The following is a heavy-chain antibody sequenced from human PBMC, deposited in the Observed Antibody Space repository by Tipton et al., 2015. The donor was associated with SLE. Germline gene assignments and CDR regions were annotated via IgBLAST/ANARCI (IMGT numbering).Heavy chain of an antibody. D-gene: IGHD3-22*01. CDR2: INHSGST. V-gene: IGHV4-39*07. CDR3: ATVDYFDSGDAFDF. J-gene: IGHJ3*01. Sequence: TLSLTCTVSGGSIRSSSYYWGWIRQPPGKGLEWIGEINHSGSTNYNPSLKSRVTISVDKSKNQFSLKLNSVTAADTAVYYCATVDYFDSGDAFDFWGHGSMVTVSS. CDR1: GGSIRSSSYY.